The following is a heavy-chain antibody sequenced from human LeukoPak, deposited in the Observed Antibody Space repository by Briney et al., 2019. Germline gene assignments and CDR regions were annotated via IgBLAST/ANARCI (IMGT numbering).Heavy chain of an antibody. CDR3: AKDSLFGECLTNYFNY. D-gene: IGHD3-10*02. J-gene: IGHJ4*02. Sequence: GRSLRLSCAASGFTFSSYGMHWVRQAPGKGLEWMAVISYDGSNKYYADSVKGRFTISRDNPKNTLYLQMNSLRAEDTAVYYCAKDSLFGECLTNYFNYWGQGTLVTVSS. V-gene: IGHV3-30*18. CDR2: ISYDGSNK. CDR1: GFTFSSYG.